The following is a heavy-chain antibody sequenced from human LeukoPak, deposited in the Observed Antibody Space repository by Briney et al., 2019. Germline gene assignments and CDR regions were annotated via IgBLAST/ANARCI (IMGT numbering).Heavy chain of an antibody. Sequence: PSGTLSLTCAVSGGSITTTNWWSWVRQPPGKGLEWIGYIYDSGSTYYNPSLKSRVTISLDTAKNQFSLKVRSVTAADTAVYYCARGVGEYVSGGSCYVFDYWGQGTLATVSP. V-gene: IGHV4-4*02. D-gene: IGHD2-15*01. CDR3: ARGVGEYVSGGSCYVFDY. CDR2: IYDSGST. CDR1: GGSITTTNW. J-gene: IGHJ4*02.